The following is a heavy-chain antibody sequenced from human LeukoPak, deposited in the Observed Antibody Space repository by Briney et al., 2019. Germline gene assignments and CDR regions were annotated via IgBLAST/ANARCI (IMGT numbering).Heavy chain of an antibody. J-gene: IGHJ4*02. D-gene: IGHD6-13*01. CDR1: GFIFNNYA. V-gene: IGHV3-23*01. Sequence: GGSLRLSCAASGFIFNNYAMNWVRQAPGKGLEWVSGISGFGGSTYYAASVKGRFSISRDNSKNTLYLQMNSLRAEDTAVYYCAKLIAAAGTFDYWGQGTLVTVSS. CDR2: ISGFGGST. CDR3: AKLIAAAGTFDY.